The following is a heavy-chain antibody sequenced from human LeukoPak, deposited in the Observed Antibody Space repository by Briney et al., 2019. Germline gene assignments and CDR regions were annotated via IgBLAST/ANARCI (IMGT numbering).Heavy chain of an antibody. CDR2: IYYSGST. CDR1: GGSISSYY. D-gene: IGHD5-24*01. CDR3: ARTKRRDGYNWIYFDY. Sequence: PSETLSLTCTVSGGSISSYYWSWIRQPPGKGLEWIGYIYYSGSTNYNPSLKSRVTISVDTSKNQFSLKLSSVTAADTAVYYCARTKRRDGYNWIYFDYWGQGTLVTVSS. V-gene: IGHV4-59*01. J-gene: IGHJ4*02.